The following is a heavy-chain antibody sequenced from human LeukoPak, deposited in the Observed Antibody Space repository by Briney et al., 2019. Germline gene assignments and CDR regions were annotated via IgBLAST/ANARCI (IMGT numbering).Heavy chain of an antibody. V-gene: IGHV3-30*18. CDR3: AKGSGSSGWNDLLGVVDY. D-gene: IGHD6-19*01. J-gene: IGHJ4*02. Sequence: GGSLRLSCAASGFAFSTYGIHWFRQAPGKGLEWLAVLSFDGSSEYYADSVKGRFTVSRDNSKNTLYLQMNSLRDEDTAVYYCAKGSGSSGWNDLLGVVDYWGQGTLVTVSS. CDR2: LSFDGSSE. CDR1: GFAFSTYG.